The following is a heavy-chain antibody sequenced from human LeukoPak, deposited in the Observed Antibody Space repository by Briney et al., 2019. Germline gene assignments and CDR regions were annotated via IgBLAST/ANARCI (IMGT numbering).Heavy chain of an antibody. V-gene: IGHV3-74*01. Sequence: GGSLRLSCAASGFTFSSYAMHWVRQAPGKGLVWVSRINSDGSSTSYADSVKGRFTISRDNAKNTLYLQMNSLRAEDTAVYYCARVVAGARWGAFDIWGQGTMVTVSS. CDR1: GFTFSSYA. CDR3: ARVVAGARWGAFDI. J-gene: IGHJ3*02. D-gene: IGHD1-26*01. CDR2: INSDGSST.